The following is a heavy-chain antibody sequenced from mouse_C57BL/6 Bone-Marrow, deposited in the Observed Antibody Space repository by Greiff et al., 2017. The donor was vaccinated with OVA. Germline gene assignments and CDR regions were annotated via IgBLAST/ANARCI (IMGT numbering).Heavy chain of an antibody. Sequence: VQLQQSGPELVKPGASVKISCKASGYSFTDYNMNWVKQSTGKSLEWIGVINPNCGTTSSNQKFKGKATLTVDQSSSTAYMQLNSLTSEDASVYYCERWTPLDYWGEGTTLTVSS. CDR2: INPNCGTT. CDR1: GYSFTDYN. CDR3: ERWTPLDY. J-gene: IGHJ2*01. V-gene: IGHV1-39*01.